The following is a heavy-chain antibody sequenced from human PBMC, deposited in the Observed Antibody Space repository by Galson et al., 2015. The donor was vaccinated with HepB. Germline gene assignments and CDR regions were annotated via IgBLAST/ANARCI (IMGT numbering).Heavy chain of an antibody. D-gene: IGHD1-26*01. CDR3: ARVGWELNDAFDI. CDR2: ISYDGSNK. Sequence: SLRLSCAASGFTFSSYAMHWVRQAPGKGLEWVAVISYDGSNKYYADSVKGRFTISRDNSKNTLYLQMNSLRAEDTAVYYCARVGWELNDAFDIWGQGTMVTVSS. CDR1: GFTFSSYA. J-gene: IGHJ3*02. V-gene: IGHV3-30*04.